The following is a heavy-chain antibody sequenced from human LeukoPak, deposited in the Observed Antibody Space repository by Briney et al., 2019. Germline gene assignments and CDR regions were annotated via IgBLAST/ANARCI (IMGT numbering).Heavy chain of an antibody. V-gene: IGHV3-21*04. CDR1: GLSFRSYI. CDR3: ARGANYPDY. CDR2: INNDGDKR. J-gene: IGHJ4*02. Sequence: GASLRLSCEASGLSFRSYIMNWVRRPPGKGLEWIASINNDGDKRYYADSVKGRFIISRDNAKTSLSLQMNSLTADDTAVYFCARGANYPDYWGQGTLVTVSS. D-gene: IGHD3-10*01.